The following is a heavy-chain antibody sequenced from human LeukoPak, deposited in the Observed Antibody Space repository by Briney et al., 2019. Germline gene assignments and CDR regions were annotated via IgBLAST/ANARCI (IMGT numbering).Heavy chain of an antibody. Sequence: SETLSLTCALYGGSFTGYYWRRIRQPPGKGLEWIGEINHSGSTKYNPSLKSRVTISVDTSTKQFFLRLTSVTAADTAVYYCACHAVRYSAYDREEDAFDIWGQGTMVTVSS. CDR3: ACHAVRYSAYDREEDAFDI. J-gene: IGHJ3*02. V-gene: IGHV4-34*01. D-gene: IGHD5-12*01. CDR2: INHSGST. CDR1: GGSFTGYY.